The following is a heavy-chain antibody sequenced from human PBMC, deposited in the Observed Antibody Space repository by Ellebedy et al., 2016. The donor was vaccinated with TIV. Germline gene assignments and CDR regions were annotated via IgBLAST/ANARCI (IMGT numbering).Heavy chain of an antibody. CDR1: GYTFANNG. J-gene: IGHJ4*02. D-gene: IGHD1-26*01. CDR2: ILTNSGGT. Sequence: AASVKVSCKASGYTFANNGISWARQPPGQGLEWLGWILTNSGGTNYAPSLRGRCLMTRDTSTGAAYMELTSLRSDDTAVYYCARSVEGATAPLDQWGQGTLVSVSS. CDR3: ARSVEGATAPLDQ. V-gene: IGHV1-18*01.